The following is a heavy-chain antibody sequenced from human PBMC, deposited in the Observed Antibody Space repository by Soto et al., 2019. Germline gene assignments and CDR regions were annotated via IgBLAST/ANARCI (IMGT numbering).Heavy chain of an antibody. CDR1: GGSISSYY. Sequence: SETLSLTCTVSGGSISSYYWIWIRQPPGMGLEWIGYIYYSGSTNYDPSLKSRITMSVDTSKNQLSLKLSSVTAADTAVYYCARGKQWLPDYWGQGTLVTVSS. CDR3: ARGKQWLPDY. D-gene: IGHD6-19*01. V-gene: IGHV4-59*12. J-gene: IGHJ4*02. CDR2: IYYSGST.